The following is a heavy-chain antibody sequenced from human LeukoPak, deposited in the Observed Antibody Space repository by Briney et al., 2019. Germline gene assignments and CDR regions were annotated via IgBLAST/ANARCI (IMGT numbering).Heavy chain of an antibody. CDR2: IYISGST. V-gene: IGHV4-4*09. Sequence: SETLSLTCTVSGGSISSYYWSWIRQPPGKGLEWIGYIYISGSTNYNPSLKSRVTISVDTSKNEFSLKLSSVTAADTAVYYCARERGGIGSSWDVAFDIWGQGTMVTVSS. J-gene: IGHJ3*02. CDR1: GGSISSYY. D-gene: IGHD6-13*01. CDR3: ARERGGIGSSWDVAFDI.